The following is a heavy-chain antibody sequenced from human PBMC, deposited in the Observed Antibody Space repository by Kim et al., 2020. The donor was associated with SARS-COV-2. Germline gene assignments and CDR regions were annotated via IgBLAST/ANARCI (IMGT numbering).Heavy chain of an antibody. CDR1: GFTFSSYA. CDR3: VKVVAVAGSRGYFDF. D-gene: IGHD6-19*01. Sequence: GGSLRLSCSASGFTFSSYAMHWVRQAPGKGLEYVSAISSNGGSTYYADSVKGRFTISRDNSKNTLYLQMGSLRAEDTAVYYCVKVVAVAGSRGYFDFWGQGTLVTVSS. V-gene: IGHV3-64D*09. J-gene: IGHJ4*02. CDR2: ISSNGGST.